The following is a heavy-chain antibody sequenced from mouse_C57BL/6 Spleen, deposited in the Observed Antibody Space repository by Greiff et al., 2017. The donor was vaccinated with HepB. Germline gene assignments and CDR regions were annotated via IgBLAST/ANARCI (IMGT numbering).Heavy chain of an antibody. V-gene: IGHV1-59*01. J-gene: IGHJ2*01. CDR1: GYTFTSYW. CDR2: IDPSDSYT. CDR3: ARSGLGYGSSFDY. Sequence: VQLQQPGAELVRPGTSVKLSCKASGYTFTSYWMHWVKQRPGQGLEWIGVIDPSDSYTNYNQKFKGKATLTVDTSSSTAYMQLSSLTSEDSAVYYCARSGLGYGSSFDYWGQGTTLTVSS. D-gene: IGHD1-1*01.